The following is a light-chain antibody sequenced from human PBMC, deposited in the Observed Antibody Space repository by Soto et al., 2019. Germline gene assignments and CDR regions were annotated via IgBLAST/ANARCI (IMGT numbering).Light chain of an antibody. J-gene: IGKJ1*01. CDR1: QSISSW. CDR3: QQYDTNRT. CDR2: KAS. Sequence: DIQMTQSPSTLSASVGDRVTITCRASQSISSWLAWYQQKPGKAPKLLIDKASSLESGVPSRFSGSGSGTEFTLTISSLQPDDFATYYCQQYDTNRTFGQGTKVEIK. V-gene: IGKV1-5*03.